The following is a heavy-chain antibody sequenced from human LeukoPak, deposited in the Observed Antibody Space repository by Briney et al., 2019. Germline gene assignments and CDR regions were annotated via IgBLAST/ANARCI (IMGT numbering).Heavy chain of an antibody. D-gene: IGHD3-22*01. CDR3: AKVGSITMIVVVHFDY. CDR2: ISGSGGST. V-gene: IGHV3-23*01. Sequence: PGGSLRLSCAASGFTFGSYAMSWVRQAPGKGLEWVSAISGSGGSTYYADSVKGRFSISRDNSKNTLYLQMNSLRAEDTAVYYCAKVGSITMIVVVHFDYWGQGTLVTVSS. CDR1: GFTFGSYA. J-gene: IGHJ4*02.